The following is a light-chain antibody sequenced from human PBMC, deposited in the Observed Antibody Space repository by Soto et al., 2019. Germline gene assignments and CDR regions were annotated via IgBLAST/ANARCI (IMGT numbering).Light chain of an antibody. CDR3: QQTYSTPPT. Sequence: IVLTQSPGTLSLSPGERATLSCRASQTGSNSYLAWYQQKSGQAPRLLIYGVSTRATGIPDRFSGSGSGTEFALTISRLEPEDFATYYCQQTYSTPPTFGQGTKVEIK. CDR2: GVS. CDR1: QTGSNSY. J-gene: IGKJ1*01. V-gene: IGKV3-20*01.